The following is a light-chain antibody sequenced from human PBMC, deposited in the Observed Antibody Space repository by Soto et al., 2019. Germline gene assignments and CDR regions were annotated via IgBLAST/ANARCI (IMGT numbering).Light chain of an antibody. CDR1: SSNLVKNF. CDR3: GSWDSSLRDVV. V-gene: IGLV1-51*02. Sequence: QSVLTQPPSVSAAPGQRITISCSGGSSNLVKNFVYWYQQLPKTAPKLLIYEDSKRPSGIPDRFSGSKSGTSATLGINGLQTGDEADYYCGSWDSSLRDVVFGEGTKLTVL. CDR2: EDS. J-gene: IGLJ3*02.